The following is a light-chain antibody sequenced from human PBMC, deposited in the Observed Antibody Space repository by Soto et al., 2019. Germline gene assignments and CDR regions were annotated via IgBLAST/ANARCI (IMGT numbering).Light chain of an antibody. CDR1: SSDVGGYNY. CDR2: DVS. CDR3: SSYTRSSTYV. Sequence: QSALNQPASVSGSTGQSITISFTGTSSDVGGYNYVSWYQQHPGKAPKLMIYDVSNRRSGVSNRCSGSQSGNTAYLTTSGLQPEDEADYYCSSYTRSSTYVFGTGTKLTDL. V-gene: IGLV2-14*01. J-gene: IGLJ1*01.